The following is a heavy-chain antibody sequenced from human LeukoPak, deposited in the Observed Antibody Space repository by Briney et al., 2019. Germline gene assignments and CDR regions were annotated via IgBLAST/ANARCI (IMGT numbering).Heavy chain of an antibody. D-gene: IGHD2-15*01. Sequence: GGSLRLSCAASGFTFSSSAMTWVRQAPGKGLEWVSAISDNGYDTFYADSVKGRFTISRDNSKNTAYLQMNSLKTEDTAVYYCTRQGSGGTRYGFFWFDPWGQGTLVTVSS. V-gene: IGHV3-23*01. J-gene: IGHJ5*02. CDR2: ISDNGYDT. CDR3: TRQGSGGTRYGFFWFDP. CDR1: GFTFSSSA.